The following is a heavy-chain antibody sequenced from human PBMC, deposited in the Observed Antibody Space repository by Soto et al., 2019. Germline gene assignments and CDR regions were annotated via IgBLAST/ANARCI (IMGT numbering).Heavy chain of an antibody. Sequence: ASVKVSCKASGYTFHNHGISWVRQAPGQGLEWLGWISGLDGKTKYAQRLQGRVTMTADTSTSTAYMELRSLRSDDTAVYYCARDFYTLAYSFDYWVQGTLVSV. CDR1: GYTFHNHG. CDR2: ISGLDGKT. D-gene: IGHD4-4*01. J-gene: IGHJ4*02. CDR3: ARDFYTLAYSFDY. V-gene: IGHV1-18*04.